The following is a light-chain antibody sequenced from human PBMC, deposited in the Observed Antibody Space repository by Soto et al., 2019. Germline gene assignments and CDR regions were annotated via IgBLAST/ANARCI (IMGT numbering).Light chain of an antibody. CDR1: QSVTTQ. CDR3: QQYGGSTRT. CDR2: GAS. J-gene: IGKJ1*01. V-gene: IGKV3-20*01. Sequence: DIVLTQSPGTLSLSPVERATLSCRASQSVTTQLAWYQQKPGQAPRLIIHGASSRATGVPDRITGSGSGTDFTLSISRLEPEDFAVYYCQQYGGSTRTCGQGTKGDIK.